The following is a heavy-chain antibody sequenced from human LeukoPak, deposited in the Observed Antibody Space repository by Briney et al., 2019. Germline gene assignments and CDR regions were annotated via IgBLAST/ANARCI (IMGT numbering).Heavy chain of an antibody. D-gene: IGHD6-19*01. J-gene: IGHJ4*02. Sequence: GGSLRLSCAASGFTFSSYSMNWVRQAPGKELEWVSSISSSSSYIYYADSVKGRFTISRDNAKNSLYLQMNSLRAEDTAVYYCTNGGHSSGWYAFDYWGQGTLDTVSS. CDR3: TNGGHSSGWYAFDY. CDR1: GFTFSSYS. CDR2: ISSSSSYI. V-gene: IGHV3-21*01.